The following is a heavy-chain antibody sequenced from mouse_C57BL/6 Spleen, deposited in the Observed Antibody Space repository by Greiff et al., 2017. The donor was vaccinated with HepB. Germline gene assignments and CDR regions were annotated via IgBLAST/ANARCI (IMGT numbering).Heavy chain of an antibody. CDR2: IDPSDSYT. D-gene: IGHD1-1*01. Sequence: QVQLQQPGAELVMPGASVKLSCKASGYTFTSYWMHWVKQRPGQGLEWIGEIDPSDSYTNYNQKFKGKSTLTVDKSSSTAYMQLSSLTSEDSAVYYWARFYGSSYAMDYWGQGTSVTVSS. V-gene: IGHV1-69*01. CDR3: ARFYGSSYAMDY. J-gene: IGHJ4*01. CDR1: GYTFTSYW.